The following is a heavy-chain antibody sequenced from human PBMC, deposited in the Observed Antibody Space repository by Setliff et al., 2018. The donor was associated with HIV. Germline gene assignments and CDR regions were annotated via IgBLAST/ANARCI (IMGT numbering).Heavy chain of an antibody. Sequence: SETLSLTCTVYGGSFSNYYTNWIRQPPGKGLEWIGKLTPSGTTSSNPSLQSRVTISLDTSNNQFSLKLTSVTAADTAMYYCASFVVTTVNNQDYWGQGTPVTVSS. D-gene: IGHD4-4*01. CDR2: LTPSGTT. CDR3: ASFVVTTVNNQDY. J-gene: IGHJ4*02. V-gene: IGHV4-34*01. CDR1: GGSFSNYY.